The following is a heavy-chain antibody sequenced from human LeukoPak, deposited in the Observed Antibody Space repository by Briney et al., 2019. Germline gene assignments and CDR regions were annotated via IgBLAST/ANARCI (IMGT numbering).Heavy chain of an antibody. J-gene: IGHJ4*02. CDR1: GGSISSSSYH. Sequence: PSETLSLTCTVSGGSISSSSYHWGWIRQPPGKGLEWIGSIYYSGSTYYNPSLKSRVTISVDTSKNQFSLKLSSVTAADTAVYYCARCPYYYGSGEDPFDYWGQGTLVTVSS. V-gene: IGHV4-39*01. CDR2: IYYSGST. D-gene: IGHD3-10*01. CDR3: ARCPYYYGSGEDPFDY.